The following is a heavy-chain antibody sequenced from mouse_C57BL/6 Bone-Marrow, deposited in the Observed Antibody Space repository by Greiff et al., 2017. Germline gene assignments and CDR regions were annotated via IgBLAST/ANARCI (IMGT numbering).Heavy chain of an antibody. CDR1: GFSFNTYA. Sequence: EPGGGLVQPKGSLKLSCAASGFSFNTYAMNWVRQAPGKGLEWVARIRSKSNNYATYYADSVKDRFTISRDDSESMLYLQMNNLKTEDTAMYYCVAFYWYFDVWGTGTTVTVSS. J-gene: IGHJ1*03. CDR2: IRSKSNNYAT. V-gene: IGHV10-1*01. CDR3: VAFYWYFDV.